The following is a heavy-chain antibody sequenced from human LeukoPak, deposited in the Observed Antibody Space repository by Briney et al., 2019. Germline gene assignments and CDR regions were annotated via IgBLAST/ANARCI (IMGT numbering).Heavy chain of an antibody. J-gene: IGHJ5*02. CDR3: AREARYCSSTSCYIANWFDP. Sequence: ASVKVSFTASGYTFTSYDINWVRQATGQGLEWMGWMNPNSGNTGYAQKFQGRVTMTRNTSISTAYMELSSLRSEDTAVYYCAREARYCSSTSCYIANWFDPWGQGTLVTVSS. CDR1: GYTFTSYD. CDR2: MNPNSGNT. D-gene: IGHD2-2*02. V-gene: IGHV1-8*01.